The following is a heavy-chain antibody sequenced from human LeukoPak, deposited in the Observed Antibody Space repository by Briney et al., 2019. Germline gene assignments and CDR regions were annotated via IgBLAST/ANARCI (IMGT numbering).Heavy chain of an antibody. CDR1: GFTFSSYE. CDR2: IWFDGGKI. Sequence: GGSLRLSCAASGFTFSSYEMSWVRQAPGKGLEWVAVIWFDGGKIYYADSVKGRFTISRDNSKNTVYLQMNSLRVEDTAVYHCARDFTNIRGGGYFDNWGQGTLVTVSS. V-gene: IGHV3-33*08. J-gene: IGHJ4*02. CDR3: ARDFTNIRGGGYFDN. D-gene: IGHD2/OR15-2a*01.